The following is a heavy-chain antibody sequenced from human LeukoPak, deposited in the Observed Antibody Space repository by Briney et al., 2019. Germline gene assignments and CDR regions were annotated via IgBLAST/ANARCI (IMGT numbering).Heavy chain of an antibody. J-gene: IGHJ3*02. CDR3: ARDLYYYDSGASFDDTFDI. Sequence: GASVKVSCKASGYSFTSYGISWVRQAPGQGLEWAGWISPYNGDTNYAQKLQGRVTMTTDTSTSTAYMDLRSLRSDDTAVYYCARDLYYYDSGASFDDTFDIWGQGTTVTVSS. CDR2: ISPYNGDT. V-gene: IGHV1-18*01. D-gene: IGHD3-22*01. CDR1: GYSFTSYG.